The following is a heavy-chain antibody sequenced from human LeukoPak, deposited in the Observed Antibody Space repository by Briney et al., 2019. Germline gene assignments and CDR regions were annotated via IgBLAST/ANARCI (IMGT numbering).Heavy chain of an antibody. CDR2: IYTSGST. J-gene: IGHJ5*02. Sequence: SSQTLSLTCTVSGVSISSGSYYWSWIRQPAGKGLEWIGRIYTSGSTNYNPSLKSRATTSVDTSKTQFSLKLSSVTAAGTAVYYCARDLGYCSSTSCLNWFDPWGQGTLVTVSS. D-gene: IGHD2-2*01. CDR1: GVSISSGSYY. CDR3: ARDLGYCSSTSCLNWFDP. V-gene: IGHV4-61*02.